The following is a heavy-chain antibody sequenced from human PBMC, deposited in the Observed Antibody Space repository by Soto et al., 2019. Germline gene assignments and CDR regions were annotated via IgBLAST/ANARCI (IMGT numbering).Heavy chain of an antibody. J-gene: IGHJ3*02. CDR3: AKVGIAVAGTPLDI. Sequence: LRLSCAASGFTFSSYAMSWVRQAPGKGLEWVSAISGSGGSTYYEDSVKGRFTISRDNSKNTLYLQMNSLRAEDTAVYYCAKVGIAVAGTPLDIWGQGTMVTVSS. CDR1: GFTFSSYA. CDR2: ISGSGGST. D-gene: IGHD6-19*01. V-gene: IGHV3-23*01.